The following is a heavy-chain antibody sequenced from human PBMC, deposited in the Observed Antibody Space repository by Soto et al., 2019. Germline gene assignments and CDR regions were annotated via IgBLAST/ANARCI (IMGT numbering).Heavy chain of an antibody. CDR2: MNPNSGNT. CDR1: GYTFTSYD. D-gene: IGHD6-19*01. V-gene: IGHV1-8*01. Sequence: QVQLVQSGAELKKPGASVKVSCKASGYTFTSYDINWVRQATGQGLEWLGWMNPNSGNTGYAQKFQGRVTMTRNTSIGTAYMELSSLTSEDTAVYYCASARAVASTGFDYWGQGTLVTVSS. J-gene: IGHJ4*02. CDR3: ASARAVASTGFDY.